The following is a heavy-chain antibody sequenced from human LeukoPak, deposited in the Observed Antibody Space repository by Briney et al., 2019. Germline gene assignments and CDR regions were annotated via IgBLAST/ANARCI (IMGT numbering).Heavy chain of an antibody. CDR2: ISSSSSYI. CDR3: ARSSYGYTAFDY. Sequence: NPGGSLRLSCAASGFTFSSYSMNWVRQAPGKGLEWVSSISSSSSYIYYADSVKGRFTISRDNAKNSLYLQMNSLRAEDTAVYYCARSSYGYTAFDYWGQGTLVTVSS. CDR1: GFTFSSYS. D-gene: IGHD5-18*01. J-gene: IGHJ4*02. V-gene: IGHV3-21*01.